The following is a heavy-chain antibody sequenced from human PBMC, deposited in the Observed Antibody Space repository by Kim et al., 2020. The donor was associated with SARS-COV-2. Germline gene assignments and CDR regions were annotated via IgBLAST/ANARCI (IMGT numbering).Heavy chain of an antibody. CDR3: ARDQAAVAATLDY. V-gene: IGHV3-48*02. Sequence: YAEPVKGRFTISRDNAKNSLYLQMNSLRDEDTAVYYCARDQAAVAATLDYWGQGTLVTVSS. D-gene: IGHD6-19*01. J-gene: IGHJ4*02.